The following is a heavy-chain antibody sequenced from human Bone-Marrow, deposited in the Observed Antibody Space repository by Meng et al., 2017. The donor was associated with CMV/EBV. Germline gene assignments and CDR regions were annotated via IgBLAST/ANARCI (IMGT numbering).Heavy chain of an antibody. CDR1: GFTFSSYA. Sequence: GESLKISCAASGFTFSSYAMSWVRQAPGKGLEWVSAISGSGGSTYYADSVKGRFTISRDNSKNTLYLQMNSLRAEDTAVYYCANLRSAVGATRDDYWGQGTRVTVSS. D-gene: IGHD1-26*01. J-gene: IGHJ4*02. CDR2: ISGSGGST. CDR3: ANLRSAVGATRDDY. V-gene: IGHV3-23*01.